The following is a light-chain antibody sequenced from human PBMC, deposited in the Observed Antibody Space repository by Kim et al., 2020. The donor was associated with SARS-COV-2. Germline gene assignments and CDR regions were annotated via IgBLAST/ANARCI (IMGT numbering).Light chain of an antibody. Sequence: QSALTQPPSVSGSPGQSVTISCTGTTSDVGRYSVSWYQQSPGTAPKLLISDVNNRPSGVPDRFSGSKSGNTASLTISGLQAEDEADYYCSSFTSSSILFGGGTQLTVL. J-gene: IGLJ3*02. CDR2: DVN. V-gene: IGLV2-18*02. CDR1: TSDVGRYS. CDR3: SSFTSSSIL.